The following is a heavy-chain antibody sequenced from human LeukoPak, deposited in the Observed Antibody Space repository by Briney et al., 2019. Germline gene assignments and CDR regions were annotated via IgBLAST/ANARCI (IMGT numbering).Heavy chain of an antibody. Sequence: SETLSLTCTVSGGSVSSGSYYWSWIRQPPGKGPEWIGYIYYSGSTNYNPSLKSRVTISVDTSKNQFSLKLSSVTAADTAVYYCAREVRYFDWFLDYWGQGTLVTASS. V-gene: IGHV4-61*01. D-gene: IGHD3-9*01. J-gene: IGHJ4*02. CDR2: IYYSGST. CDR1: GGSVSSGSYY. CDR3: AREVRYFDWFLDY.